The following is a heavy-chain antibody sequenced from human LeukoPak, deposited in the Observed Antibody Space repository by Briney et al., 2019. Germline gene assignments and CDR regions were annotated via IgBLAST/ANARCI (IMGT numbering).Heavy chain of an antibody. Sequence: GGSLRLSCAASGFPFSRYWMSWVPQAPGKGLEGVGNIKQDGSEKYYVDSVKGRFTISRDNAKNSRYLQMNSLRADDTAVYYCACSKGVPAVKTLYFVFWGQGTLGTVSS. D-gene: IGHD2-2*01. CDR2: IKQDGSEK. V-gene: IGHV3-7*01. J-gene: IGHJ4*02. CDR1: GFPFSRYW. CDR3: ACSKGVPAVKTLYFVF.